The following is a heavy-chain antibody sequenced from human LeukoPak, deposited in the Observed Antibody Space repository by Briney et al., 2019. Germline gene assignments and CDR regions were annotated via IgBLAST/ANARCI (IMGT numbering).Heavy chain of an antibody. CDR3: ARGITMVRGVIGY. J-gene: IGHJ4*02. Sequence: SVKVSCKASGGTFSSYAISWVRQAPGQGLEWMGGIIPIFGTADYAQKFQGRVTITADESTSTAYMELSSLRSEDTAVYYCARGITMVRGVIGYWGQGTLVTVSS. D-gene: IGHD3-10*01. CDR1: GGTFSSYA. CDR2: IIPIFGTA. V-gene: IGHV1-69*13.